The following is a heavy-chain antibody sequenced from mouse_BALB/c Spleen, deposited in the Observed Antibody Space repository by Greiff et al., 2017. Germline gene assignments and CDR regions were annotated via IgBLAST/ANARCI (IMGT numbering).Heavy chain of an antibody. V-gene: IGHV14-4*02. D-gene: IGHD2-4*01. J-gene: IGHJ1*01. CDR1: GFNIKDYY. CDR3: NAFRYDYDGPRYFDV. CDR2: IDPENGDT. Sequence: EVQRVESGAELVRSGASVKLSCTASGFNIKDYYMHWVKQRPEQGLEWIGWIDPENGDTEYAPKFQGKATMTADTSSNTAYLQLSSLTSEDTAVYYCNAFRYDYDGPRYFDVWGAGTTVTVSS.